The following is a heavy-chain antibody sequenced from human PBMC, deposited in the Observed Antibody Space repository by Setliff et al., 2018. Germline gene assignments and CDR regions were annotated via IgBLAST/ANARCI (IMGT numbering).Heavy chain of an antibody. CDR3: AKDIYGSGSYAVGGYFDY. D-gene: IGHD3-10*01. J-gene: IGHJ4*02. Sequence: SLRLSCAASGFSFTNYAMHWVRQAPGKGLEWVAVISYDGSKKYYADSAKGRFTISRDTSTNTLYLQMSSLRPDDTAVYYCAKDIYGSGSYAVGGYFDYWGQGTQVTVSS. CDR2: ISYDGSKK. V-gene: IGHV3-30*04. CDR1: GFSFTNYA.